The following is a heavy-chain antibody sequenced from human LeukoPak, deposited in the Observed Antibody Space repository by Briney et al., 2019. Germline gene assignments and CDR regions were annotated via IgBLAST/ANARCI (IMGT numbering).Heavy chain of an antibody. CDR1: GYSFTSYW. D-gene: IGHD3-22*01. CDR3: ARQVGNYDSSGYGPSGYYYYYYMDV. J-gene: IGHJ6*03. Sequence: GESLKISCKGSGYSFTSYWDAWVRQMPGKGLEWMGTIYPGDSDARYSPSFQGQVTISADKSIRTAYLQWSSLKASDTAMYYCARQVGNYDSSGYGPSGYYYYYYMDVWGKGTTVTVSS. V-gene: IGHV5-51*01. CDR2: IYPGDSDA.